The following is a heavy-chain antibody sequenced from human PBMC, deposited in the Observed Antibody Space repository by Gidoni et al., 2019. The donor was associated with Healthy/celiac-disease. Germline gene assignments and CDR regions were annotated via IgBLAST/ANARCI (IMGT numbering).Heavy chain of an antibody. CDR1: GYTLTELS. J-gene: IGHJ5*02. CDR3: ATTSYYDFWSGNWFDP. D-gene: IGHD3-3*01. Sequence: QVQLVQSGAEVKKPGASVKVACKVSGYTLTELSLHWVRQAPGKGLEWRGGVDPEDGETIYAQKFQGRVTMTEDTSTDTAYMELSSLRSEDTAVYYWATTSYYDFWSGNWFDPWGQGTLVTVSS. V-gene: IGHV1-24*01. CDR2: VDPEDGET.